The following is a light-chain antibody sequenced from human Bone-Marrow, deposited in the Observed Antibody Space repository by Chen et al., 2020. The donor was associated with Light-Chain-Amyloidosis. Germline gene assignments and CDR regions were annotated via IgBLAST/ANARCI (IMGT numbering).Light chain of an antibody. J-gene: IGLJ1*01. CDR2: EVT. CDR3: CAYRGGSFPYV. Sequence: QSPLTQPASVTGSPGPSITISCTGTSSDVGGYDIVSWYRQHPGKLPKLLIFEVTKRPSGVSNRFSGSKSGNTASLTICGLRTEDAADYYCCAYRGGSFPYVFGPGTKVTVL. CDR1: SSDVGGYDI. V-gene: IGLV2-23*02.